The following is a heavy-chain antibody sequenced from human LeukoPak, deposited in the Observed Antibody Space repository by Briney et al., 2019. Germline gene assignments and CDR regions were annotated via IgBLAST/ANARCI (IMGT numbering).Heavy chain of an antibody. CDR2: IQNDASTR. V-gene: IGHV3-30*03. CDR1: GFTFSSYA. J-gene: IGHJ4*02. CDR3: ARELSQIVWGGLDY. Sequence: GGSLRLSCAASGFTFSSYAMSWVRQAPGKGLEWVAVIQNDASTRNYVDSVKGRFTISRDNSENTVFLQMDSLRVEDTAVYYCARELSQIVWGGLDYGGQGTLVSVSS. D-gene: IGHD2-21*01.